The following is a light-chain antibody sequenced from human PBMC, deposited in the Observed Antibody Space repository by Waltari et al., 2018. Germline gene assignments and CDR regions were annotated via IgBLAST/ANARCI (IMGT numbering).Light chain of an antibody. CDR2: WAS. CDR3: QQCYSTPYT. CDR1: QNLLYKSDNKNY. Sequence: DIVMTQSPDSLAVSLGERVTSNCRSSQNLLYKSDNKNYLAWFQQKPGQPPKLLIYWASTRESGVPDRFSGSGSGTEFTLTISSLQAADVAVYYCQQCYSTPYTFGQGTKLEIK. V-gene: IGKV4-1*01. J-gene: IGKJ2*01.